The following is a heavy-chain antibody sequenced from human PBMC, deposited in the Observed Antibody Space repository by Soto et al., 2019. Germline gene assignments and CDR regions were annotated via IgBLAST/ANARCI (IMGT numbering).Heavy chain of an antibody. D-gene: IGHD3-22*01. Sequence: SETLSLTCTVSGGSISSGDYYWNWIRRHPEKGLEWIGSIHHRGNTYYSPSLESRISISIDTSKNQFSLRLSSVTAADTAVYYCAREGGSYDSGGFLIRGAFDVWGQGTTVTVSS. CDR1: GGSISSGDYY. J-gene: IGHJ3*01. CDR2: IHHRGNT. V-gene: IGHV4-31*03. CDR3: AREGGSYDSGGFLIRGAFDV.